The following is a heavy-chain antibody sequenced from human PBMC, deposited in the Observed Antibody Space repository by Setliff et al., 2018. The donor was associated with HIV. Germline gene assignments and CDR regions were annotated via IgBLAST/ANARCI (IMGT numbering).Heavy chain of an antibody. CDR2: LNAGYGNT. Sequence: ASVKVCCKASGYTFSNHTIHWVRQAPGKRPEWMGWLNAGYGNTKYSQKLQGRVTITRDISASTAYMELSSLGSEDTAVYYCARSGLVYDDVLTGPPTDYWGQGTLVTVSS. D-gene: IGHD3-9*01. CDR1: GYTFSNHT. J-gene: IGHJ4*02. CDR3: ARSGLVYDDVLTGPPTDY. V-gene: IGHV1-3*01.